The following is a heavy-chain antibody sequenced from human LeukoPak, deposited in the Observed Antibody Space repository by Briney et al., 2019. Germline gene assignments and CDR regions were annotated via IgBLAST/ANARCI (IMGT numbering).Heavy chain of an antibody. V-gene: IGHV3-53*01. CDR3: ARVGDHFHWYLDL. Sequence: GGSLRLSCAASGFTVSTNYMNWVRQAPGKGLEWVSILYSGSDTYYADSVEGRFIISRDSSKKTLSLQMNDRRAEDTAVYYCARVGDHFHWYLDLWGRGTLVTVSS. D-gene: IGHD3-3*02. CDR1: GFTVSTNY. CDR2: LYSGSDT. J-gene: IGHJ2*01.